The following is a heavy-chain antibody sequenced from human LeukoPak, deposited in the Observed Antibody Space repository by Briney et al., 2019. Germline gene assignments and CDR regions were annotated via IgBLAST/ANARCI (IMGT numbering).Heavy chain of an antibody. D-gene: IGHD1-26*01. V-gene: IGHV3-30-3*02. CDR2: ISYDGSNK. Sequence: GRSLRLSCAASGFTFSSYAMHWVRQAPGKGLEWVAVISYDGSNKYYADSVKGRFTISRDNSKNTLYLQMNSLRAEDTAIYYCAKYGPQDSGSSHFDYWGQGALVTVSS. CDR3: AKYGPQDSGSSHFDY. CDR1: GFTFSSYA. J-gene: IGHJ4*02.